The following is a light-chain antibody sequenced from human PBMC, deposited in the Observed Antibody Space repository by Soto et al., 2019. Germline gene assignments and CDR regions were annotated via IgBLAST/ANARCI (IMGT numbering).Light chain of an antibody. V-gene: IGKV3-15*01. CDR2: GAS. CDR3: KPYHNWPYT. J-gene: IGKJ2*01. CDR1: QSVSSN. Sequence: EIVMTQTPATLSVSPGERAAISCRASQSVSSNFAWYKQTPGQAPSLLSYGASTRATGIPARFSGSGSGTEFTLIIISMHSEDVAGYYCKPYHNWPYTLGKGTKLEIK.